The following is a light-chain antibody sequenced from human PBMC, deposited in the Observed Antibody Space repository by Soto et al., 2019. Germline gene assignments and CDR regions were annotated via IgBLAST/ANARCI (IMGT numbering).Light chain of an antibody. CDR2: KAS. CDR3: QQYGSSISIT. CDR1: QTISSW. J-gene: IGKJ5*01. V-gene: IGKV1-5*03. Sequence: DIQMTQSPSTLSGSVGDRVTITCGASQTISSWLAWYQQKPGKAPKLLIYKASTLKSGVPSRFSGSGSGTEFTLTISRLEPEDFAVYYCQQYGSSISITFGQGTRLEIK.